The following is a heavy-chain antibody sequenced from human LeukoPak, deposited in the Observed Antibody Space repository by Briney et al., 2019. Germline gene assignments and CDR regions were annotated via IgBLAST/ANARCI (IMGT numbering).Heavy chain of an antibody. Sequence: SETLSLTCTVSGGSISSYYWSWIRQPAGKGLEWIGRIYTSGSTNYNPSLKSRVTMSVDTSKNQFSLKLSSVTAADTAVYYCASAVYYGSGSSVVTGPNWFDPWGQGTLVTVSS. CDR1: GGSISSYY. D-gene: IGHD3-10*01. J-gene: IGHJ5*02. CDR3: ASAVYYGSGSSVVTGPNWFDP. CDR2: IYTSGST. V-gene: IGHV4-4*07.